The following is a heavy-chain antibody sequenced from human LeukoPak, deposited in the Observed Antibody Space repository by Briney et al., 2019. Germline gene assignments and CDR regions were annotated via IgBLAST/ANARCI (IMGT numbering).Heavy chain of an antibody. J-gene: IGHJ6*04. Sequence: SETLSLTCTVSGGSISSYYWSWTRQPPGKGLEWIGYIYYSGSTNYNPSLKSRVTISVDTSKNQFSLKLSSVTAADTAVYYCARGLRYFDWLPLFGMDVWGKGTTVTVSS. D-gene: IGHD3-9*01. CDR1: GGSISSYY. V-gene: IGHV4-59*01. CDR2: IYYSGST. CDR3: ARGLRYFDWLPLFGMDV.